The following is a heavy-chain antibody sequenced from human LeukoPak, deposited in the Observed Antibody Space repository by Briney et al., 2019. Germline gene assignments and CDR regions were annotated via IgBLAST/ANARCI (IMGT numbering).Heavy chain of an antibody. D-gene: IGHD3-22*01. Sequence: GGSLRLSCAASGFTFSSYAMSWVRQAPGKGLEWVSAISGSGGSTYYADSVKGRFTISRDNSKNTLYLQMNSLRAEDTAVYYCAKDPSSGYYGSSDYWGQGTLVTVSS. V-gene: IGHV3-23*01. CDR2: ISGSGGST. J-gene: IGHJ4*02. CDR1: GFTFSSYA. CDR3: AKDPSSGYYGSSDY.